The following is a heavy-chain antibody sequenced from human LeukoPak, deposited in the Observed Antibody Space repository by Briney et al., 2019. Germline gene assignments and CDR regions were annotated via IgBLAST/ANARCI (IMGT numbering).Heavy chain of an antibody. CDR3: ARQVGAR. CDR1: GGSIFSGNDY. V-gene: IGHV4-39*01. CDR2: IHYSGNT. Sequence: SETLSLTCTVSGGSIFSGNDYWGWIRQSPGKGLEWIGSIHYSGNTYNNPSLTSRVTFSVDTSKNQFSLKVSSVTAADTAVYYCARQVGARWGQGTLVTVSS. D-gene: IGHD1-26*01. J-gene: IGHJ4*02.